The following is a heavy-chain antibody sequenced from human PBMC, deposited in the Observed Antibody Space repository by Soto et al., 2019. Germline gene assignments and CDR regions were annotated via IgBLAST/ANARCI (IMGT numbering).Heavy chain of an antibody. V-gene: IGHV3-66*01. CDR3: ARFMTDGFDY. D-gene: IGHD2-21*02. J-gene: IGHJ4*02. Sequence: GGSLRLSCAASGFTVSSNYMSWVRQAPGKGLEWVSVICCGGSTYYADSVKGRFTISRDNSQNTLYLQMNSLRAEDTAVYYCARFMTDGFDYWGQGTLVTVSS. CDR1: GFTVSSNY. CDR2: ICCGGST.